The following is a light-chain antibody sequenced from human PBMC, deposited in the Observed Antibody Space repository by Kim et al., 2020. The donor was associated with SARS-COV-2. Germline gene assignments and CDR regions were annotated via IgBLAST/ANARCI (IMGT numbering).Light chain of an antibody. CDR1: QDISNY. Sequence: ASVGDRVTITCRASQDISNYLAWYQQKTGKVPKLLIYAASSLQSGVPSRFGGSGSGTDFTLTITSLKPEDVATYYCQKYDSVPWTFGPGTRVEIK. CDR3: QKYDSVPWT. J-gene: IGKJ1*01. V-gene: IGKV1-27*01. CDR2: AAS.